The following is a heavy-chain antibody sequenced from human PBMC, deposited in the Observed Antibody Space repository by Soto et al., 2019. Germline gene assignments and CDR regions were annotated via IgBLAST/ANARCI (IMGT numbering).Heavy chain of an antibody. Sequence: QVQLVQSGAEVKKPGASVKVSCKASGNTFSNYYIHWVRQAPGQGLEWMGTINPSGGHTTYAQKFLGRVTMTRDTSTSTLYMELTSLRSEDTAVYYCARGGNVVVVTAAVDYWGQGTLVTVSS. CDR1: GNTFSNYY. D-gene: IGHD2-21*02. J-gene: IGHJ4*02. CDR3: ARGGNVVVVTAAVDY. CDR2: INPSGGHT. V-gene: IGHV1-46*03.